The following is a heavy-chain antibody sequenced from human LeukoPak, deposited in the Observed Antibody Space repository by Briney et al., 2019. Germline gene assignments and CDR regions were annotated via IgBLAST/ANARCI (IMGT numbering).Heavy chain of an antibody. Sequence: GGSLRLSCAASGFTFSSYGMSWVRQAPGKGLEWASAISGSGGSTYYADSVKGRFTISRDNSKNTLYLQMNSLRAEDTAVYYCAKGSYYYGSGRREYYFDYWGQGTLVTVSS. CDR1: GFTFSSYG. J-gene: IGHJ4*02. CDR2: ISGSGGST. CDR3: AKGSYYYGSGRREYYFDY. D-gene: IGHD3-10*01. V-gene: IGHV3-23*01.